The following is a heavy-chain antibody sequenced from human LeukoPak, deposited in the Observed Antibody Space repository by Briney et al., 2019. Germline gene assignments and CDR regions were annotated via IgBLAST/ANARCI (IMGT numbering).Heavy chain of an antibody. CDR2: ISSSSSYI. D-gene: IGHD3-22*01. V-gene: IGHV3-21*01. J-gene: IGHJ4*02. CDR1: GFTFSSYS. Sequence: GGSLRLSCAASGFTFSSYSMNWVRQAPGKGLEWVSSISSSSSYIYYADSVKGRSTISRDNAKNSLYLQMNSLRAEDTAVYYCARLISPHYYDSGGYGNNFDYWGQGTLVTVSS. CDR3: ARLISPHYYDSGGYGNNFDY.